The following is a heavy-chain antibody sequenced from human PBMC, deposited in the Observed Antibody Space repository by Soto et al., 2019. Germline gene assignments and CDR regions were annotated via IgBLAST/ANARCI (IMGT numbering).Heavy chain of an antibody. V-gene: IGHV3-33*01. D-gene: IGHD2-15*01. J-gene: IGHJ4*02. CDR1: GFTFSSYG. CDR2: IWYDGSNK. CDR3: ARVYCSGGSCYSGVDY. Sequence: QVQLVESGGGVVQPGRSLRLSCAASGFTFSSYGMHWVRQAPGQGLEWVAVIWYDGSNKYYADSVKGRFTISRDNSKNTLYLQMNSLRAEDTAVYYCARVYCSGGSCYSGVDYWGQGTLVTVSS.